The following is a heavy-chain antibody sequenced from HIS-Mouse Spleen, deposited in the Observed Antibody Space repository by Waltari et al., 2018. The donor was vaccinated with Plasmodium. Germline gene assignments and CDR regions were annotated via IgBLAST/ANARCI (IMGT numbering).Heavy chain of an antibody. D-gene: IGHD6-13*01. CDR1: GFTFDDYA. CDR3: AKVGSSWYEGAVDY. J-gene: IGHJ4*02. Sequence: EVQLVESGGGLVQPGRSLRLYCAASGFTFDDYAMHWVRQAPGKGLEWVSGISWNSGSISYADSVKGRFTISRDNAKNSLYLQMNSLRAEDTALYYCAKVGSSWYEGAVDYWGQGTLVTVSS. CDR2: ISWNSGSI. V-gene: IGHV3-9*01.